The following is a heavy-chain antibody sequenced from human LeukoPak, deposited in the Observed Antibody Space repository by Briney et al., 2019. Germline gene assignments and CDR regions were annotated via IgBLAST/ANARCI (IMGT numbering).Heavy chain of an antibody. V-gene: IGHV3-9*01. CDR1: GFTFDDYA. Sequence: GRSLRLSCAASGFTFDDYAMHWVRQAPGKGLEWVSGISWNSGSIGYAGSVKGRFTISRDNAKNSLYLQMNSLRAEDTALHYCAKGLYSGDDYPFDYWGQGTLVTVSS. D-gene: IGHD5-12*01. J-gene: IGHJ4*02. CDR2: ISWNSGSI. CDR3: AKGLYSGDDYPFDY.